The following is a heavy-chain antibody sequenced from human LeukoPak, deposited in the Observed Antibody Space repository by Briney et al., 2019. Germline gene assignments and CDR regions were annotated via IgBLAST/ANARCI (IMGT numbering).Heavy chain of an antibody. D-gene: IGHD2/OR15-2a*01. J-gene: IGHJ4*02. CDR3: TTGYCNAWHDGY. Sequence: PGGSLRLSCVASGFIFSDAWISWVRQAPGKGLEWVGRIKSKADGETTDYAAPLKGRFTISRDDSKNTLYVQINSLKTEDTGVYYCTTGYCNAWHDGYWGQGTLVTVSS. CDR2: IKSKADGETT. CDR1: GFIFSDAW. V-gene: IGHV3-15*01.